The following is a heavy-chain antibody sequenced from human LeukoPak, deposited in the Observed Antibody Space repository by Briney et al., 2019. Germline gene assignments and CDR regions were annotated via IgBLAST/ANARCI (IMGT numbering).Heavy chain of an antibody. CDR2: IYSGGST. J-gene: IGHJ6*02. D-gene: IGHD5-12*01. V-gene: IGHV3-66*04. Sequence: GGSLRLSCAVSGFTVSSNYMSWVRQAPGKGLEWVSVIYSGGSTYYADSVKGRFTISRDNSKNTLYLQMNSLRAEDTAVYYCARRYSGYDFNYYYGMDVWGQGTTVTVSS. CDR1: GFTVSSNY. CDR3: ARRYSGYDFNYYYGMDV.